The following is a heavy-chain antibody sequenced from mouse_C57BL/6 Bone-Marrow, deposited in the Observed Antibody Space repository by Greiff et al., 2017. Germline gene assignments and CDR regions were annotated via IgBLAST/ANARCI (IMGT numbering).Heavy chain of an antibody. Sequence: QVQLQQPGAELVMPGASVKLSCKASGYTFPSYWMHWVKPRPGQGLEWIGEIDPSDSYTNYNQKFKGKSTFTVDNSSSTAYMQLSSLTSEDSAVYYCARAYYGWFAYWGQGTLVTVSA. CDR1: GYTFPSYW. D-gene: IGHD1-1*01. CDR2: IDPSDSYT. V-gene: IGHV1-69*01. CDR3: ARAYYGWFAY. J-gene: IGHJ3*01.